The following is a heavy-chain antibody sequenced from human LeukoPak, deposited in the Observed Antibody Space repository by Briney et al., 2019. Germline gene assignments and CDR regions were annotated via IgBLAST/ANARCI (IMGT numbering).Heavy chain of an antibody. Sequence: ASVKVSCKASGYTFTTYAVNWVRQAPGQGLEWMGWINTNTGNPTYAQGFTGRFVFSLDTSVSTAYLQISSLKAEDTAVYYCAKEGQYSSSWYLGYWGQGTLVTVSP. J-gene: IGHJ4*02. CDR1: GYTFTTYA. CDR3: AKEGQYSSSWYLGY. V-gene: IGHV7-4-1*02. CDR2: INTNTGNP. D-gene: IGHD6-13*01.